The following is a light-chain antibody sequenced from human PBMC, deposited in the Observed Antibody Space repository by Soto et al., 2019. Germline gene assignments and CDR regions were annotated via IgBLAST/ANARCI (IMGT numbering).Light chain of an antibody. CDR1: SGHISYA. CDR2: LNSDGSH. Sequence: QLVLTQSPSAAASLGASVKLTCTLSSGHISYAIAWHQQQPEKGPRYLVKLNSDGSHSKGDGIPDRFSGSSSGAERYLTISSRHSEDEADYYCQTWGTGIHVFGTGTKLTVL. J-gene: IGLJ1*01. V-gene: IGLV4-69*01. CDR3: QTWGTGIHV.